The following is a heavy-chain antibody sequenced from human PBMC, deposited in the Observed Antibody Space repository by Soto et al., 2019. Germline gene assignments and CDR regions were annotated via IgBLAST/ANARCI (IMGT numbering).Heavy chain of an antibody. V-gene: IGHV1-2*04. CDR3: ARSVIAVAGTADYFDY. D-gene: IGHD6-19*01. CDR1: GYTFTGYY. CDR2: INPNSGGT. J-gene: IGHJ4*02. Sequence: ASVKVSCKASGYTFTGYYMHWVRQAPGQGLEWMGWINPNSGGTNYAQKFQGWVTMTRDTSISTAYMELSRLRSDDTAVYYCARSVIAVAGTADYFDYWGQGTPVTVSS.